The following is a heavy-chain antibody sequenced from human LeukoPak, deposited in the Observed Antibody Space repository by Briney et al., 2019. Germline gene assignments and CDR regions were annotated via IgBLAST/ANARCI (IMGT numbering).Heavy chain of an antibody. CDR1: GGSISTYY. V-gene: IGHV4-4*07. CDR3: ARVFDKDV. D-gene: IGHD2-21*01. Sequence: SETPSLTCTVSGGSISTYYWSWIRQPAGKGLEWIGRIFTSGITHYNPSLKSRVTMSIDTSKNQFSLRLSSVTAADTAVYYCARVFDKDVWGKGTTVTVSS. J-gene: IGHJ6*03. CDR2: IFTSGIT.